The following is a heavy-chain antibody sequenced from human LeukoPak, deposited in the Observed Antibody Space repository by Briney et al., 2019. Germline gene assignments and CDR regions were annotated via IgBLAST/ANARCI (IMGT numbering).Heavy chain of an antibody. Sequence: PSETLSFTCTVSGGSISSYYWSWIRQPPGKGLEWIGYIYYSGSTNYNPSLKSRVTISVDTSKNQFSLKLSSVTTADTAVYYCAGPGYHYFDYWGQGTLVTVSS. CDR1: GGSISSYY. CDR3: AGPGYHYFDY. D-gene: IGHD3-16*02. J-gene: IGHJ4*02. V-gene: IGHV4-59*01. CDR2: IYYSGST.